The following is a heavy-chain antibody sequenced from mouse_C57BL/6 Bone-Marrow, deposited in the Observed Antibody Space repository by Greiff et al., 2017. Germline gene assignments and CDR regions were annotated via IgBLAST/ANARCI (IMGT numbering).Heavy chain of an antibody. CDR1: GYTFTDYY. V-gene: IGHV1-76*01. Sequence: QVHVKQSGAELVRPGASVKLSCKASGYTFTDYYINWVKQRPGQGLEWIARIYPGSGNTYYNEKFKGKATLTAEKSSSTAYMQLSSLTSEDSAVYFCARGRNWGPYYFDYWGQGTTLTVSS. J-gene: IGHJ2*01. CDR3: ARGRNWGPYYFDY. CDR2: IYPGSGNT. D-gene: IGHD4-1*01.